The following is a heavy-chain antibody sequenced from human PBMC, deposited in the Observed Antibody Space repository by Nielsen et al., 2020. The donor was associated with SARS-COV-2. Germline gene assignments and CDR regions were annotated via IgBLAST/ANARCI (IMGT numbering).Heavy chain of an antibody. CDR2: INAGNGNT. CDR3: ARDLIAAAGTGPSFYYYYGMDV. V-gene: IGHV1-3*01. J-gene: IGHJ6*02. Sequence: WVRQAPGQRLEWMGWINAGNGNTKYSQKFQGRVTITRDTSASTAYMELSSLRSEDTAVYYCARDLIAAAGTGPSFYYYYGMDVWGQGTTVTSP. D-gene: IGHD6-13*01.